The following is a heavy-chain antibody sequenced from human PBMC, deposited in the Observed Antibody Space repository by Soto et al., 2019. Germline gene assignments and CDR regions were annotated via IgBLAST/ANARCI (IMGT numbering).Heavy chain of an antibody. CDR2: IKSKADGGTT. CDR3: TNSADYNYGMDV. CDR1: GLRFSRAW. Sequence: ESGGGLVKPGGSLRLSCAASGLRFSRAWMSWVRQAPGKGLEWVGRIKSKADGGTTGYVAPVKGRFTISRDDSKNTVYLQMNSLKTEDTAVYYCTNSADYNYGMDVWGQGTAVTVSS. J-gene: IGHJ6*02. D-gene: IGHD3-10*01. V-gene: IGHV3-15*01.